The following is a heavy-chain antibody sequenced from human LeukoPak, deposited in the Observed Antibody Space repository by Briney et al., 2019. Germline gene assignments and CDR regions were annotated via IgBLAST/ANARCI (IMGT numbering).Heavy chain of an antibody. V-gene: IGHV2-70*16. CDR1: GFSLSTYGMC. J-gene: IGHJ4*02. CDR3: ARATDRWYSTY. Sequence: SGPVLMEPTQTLKLTCTFSGFSLSTYGMCVSWIRQPPGRAREWLARIDWDDDKFYSASLKTRLTISKDTSKNQVVLTMTNMDTVDTATYYCARATDRWYSTYWRQGTLVTVSS. CDR2: IDWDDDK. D-gene: IGHD6-13*01.